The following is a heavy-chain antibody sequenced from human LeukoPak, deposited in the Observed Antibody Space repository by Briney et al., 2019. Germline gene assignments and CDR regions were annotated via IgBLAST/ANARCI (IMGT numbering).Heavy chain of an antibody. CDR2: MSYDGTNE. V-gene: IGHV3-30-3*01. CDR1: GFTFSSYA. Sequence: GGSLRLSCAASGFTFSSYAMHWVRQAPGKGQEWVAVMSYDGTNEYYADSVKGRFTVSSDKSNNTVYLQMNSLRPEDTAVYYCARGGSGAQYCSGGGCYGDSYFQHWGQGTLVTVSS. CDR3: ARGGSGAQYCSGGGCYGDSYFQH. J-gene: IGHJ1*01. D-gene: IGHD2-15*01.